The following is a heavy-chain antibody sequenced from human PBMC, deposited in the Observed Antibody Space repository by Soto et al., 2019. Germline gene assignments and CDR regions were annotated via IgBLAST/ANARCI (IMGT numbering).Heavy chain of an antibody. CDR1: GYTFTSYG. J-gene: IGHJ4*02. CDR3: ARDSPRVFWSGYYNRVAFDY. CDR2: ISAYNGDT. D-gene: IGHD3-3*01. Sequence: QVQLVQSGAEVKKPGASVKVSCKASGYTFTSYGISWVRQAPGQGLEWMGWISAYNGDTNYAQKLQGRVTMTTDTSTSTAYMELRSLRSDDTAVYYCARDSPRVFWSGYYNRVAFDYWGQGTLVTVSS. V-gene: IGHV1-18*01.